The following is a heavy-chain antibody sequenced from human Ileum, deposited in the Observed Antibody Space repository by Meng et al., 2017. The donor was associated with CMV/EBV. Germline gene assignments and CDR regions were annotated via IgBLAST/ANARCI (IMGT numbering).Heavy chain of an antibody. D-gene: IGHD6-19*01. CDR1: GFSLSTSGGG. V-gene: IGHV2-5*01. J-gene: IGHJ4*02. Sequence: TFAGFSLSTSGGGVGWIRQPPGKAQEWLALIYWNGDKRYSPSLMSRLTITKDTSKNQVVLTMTNMDPVDTATYYCAHIVRGWYYFDYWGQGTLVTVSS. CDR3: AHIVRGWYYFDY. CDR2: IYWNGDK.